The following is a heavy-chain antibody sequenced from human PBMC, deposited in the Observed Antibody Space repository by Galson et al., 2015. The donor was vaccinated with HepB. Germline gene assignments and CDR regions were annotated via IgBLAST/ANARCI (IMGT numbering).Heavy chain of an antibody. V-gene: IGHV1-3*01. CDR2: INAGNGNT. CDR1: GYTFTSYA. CDR3: ARDLGSSGWYVY. Sequence: SVKVSCKASGYTFTSYAMHWVRQAPGQRLEWMGWINAGNGNTKYSQKFQGRVTITRDTSASTAYMELSSLRSEDTDVYYCARDLGSSGWYVYWGQGTLVTVSS. J-gene: IGHJ4*02. D-gene: IGHD6-19*01.